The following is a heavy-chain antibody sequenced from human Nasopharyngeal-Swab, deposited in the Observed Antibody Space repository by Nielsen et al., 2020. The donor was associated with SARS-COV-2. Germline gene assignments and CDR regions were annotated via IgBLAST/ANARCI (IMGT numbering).Heavy chain of an antibody. V-gene: IGHV3-30-3*01. CDR2: ISYDGSNK. D-gene: IGHD5-18*01. CDR3: ARGGYSYGLYYYYYMDV. J-gene: IGHJ6*03. CDR1: GFTFSSYA. Sequence: GESLKISCAASGFTFSSYAMHWVRQAPGKGLEWVAVISYDGSNKYYADSVKGRFTISRDNSKNTLYLQMNSLRAEDTAVYYCARGGYSYGLYYYYYMDVWGKGTTVTVSS.